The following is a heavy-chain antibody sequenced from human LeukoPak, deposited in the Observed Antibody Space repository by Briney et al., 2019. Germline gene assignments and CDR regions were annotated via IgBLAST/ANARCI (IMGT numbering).Heavy chain of an antibody. V-gene: IGHV3-23*01. D-gene: IGHD5-18*01. J-gene: IGHJ4*02. CDR2: ISGSGGST. CDR1: GFTFSSYS. CDR3: AKDQGGGAMGDY. Sequence: GGSLRLSCAASGFTFSSYSFNWVRQAPGKGLEWVSAISGSGGSTYYADSVKGRFTISRDNSKNTLYLQMNSLRAEDTAVYYCAKDQGGGAMGDYWGQGTLVTVSS.